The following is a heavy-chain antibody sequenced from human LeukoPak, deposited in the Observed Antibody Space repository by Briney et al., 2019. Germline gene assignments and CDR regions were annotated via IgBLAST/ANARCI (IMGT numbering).Heavy chain of an antibody. V-gene: IGHV3-21*01. Sequence: GGSLRLSCAASGFTFSSYSMNWVRQAPGKGLEWVSSISSSSSYIYYAVSVKGRFTISRDNAKNSLYLQMNSLRAEDTAVYYCARDSYYDILTGYTRDAFDIWGQGTMVTVSS. CDR2: ISSSSSYI. D-gene: IGHD3-9*01. J-gene: IGHJ3*02. CDR3: ARDSYYDILTGYTRDAFDI. CDR1: GFTFSSYS.